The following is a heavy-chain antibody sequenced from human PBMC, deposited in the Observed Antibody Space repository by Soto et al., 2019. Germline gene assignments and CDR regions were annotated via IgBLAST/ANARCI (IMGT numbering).Heavy chain of an antibody. CDR3: AIEAYIEVAGPPRYQYGTHV. J-gene: IGHJ6*02. Sequence: GGDLGRCWAAIGFTFNCHIVNVVLVPTGQALEWVSSISITDCYINYADSVRGRFTISKDNAKNSLYLQMNSLRAEDTAIYYCAIEAYIEVAGPPRYQYGTHVWG. V-gene: IGHV3-21*01. CDR2: ISITDCYI. D-gene: IGHD6-19*01. CDR1: GFTFNCHI.